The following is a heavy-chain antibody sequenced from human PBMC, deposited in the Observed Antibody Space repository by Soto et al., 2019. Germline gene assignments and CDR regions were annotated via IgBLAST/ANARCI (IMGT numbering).Heavy chain of an antibody. J-gene: IGHJ4*02. D-gene: IGHD3-22*01. CDR1: GGSISSYY. CDR2: IYYSGST. CDR3: ARGVVVITAEVYYFDY. Sequence: PSETLSLTCTVSGGSISSYYWSWIRQPPGKGLEWIGYIYYSGSTNYNPSLKSRVTISVDTSKNQFSLKLSSVTAADTAVYYCARGVVVITAEVYYFDYWGLGTLVTVSS. V-gene: IGHV4-59*01.